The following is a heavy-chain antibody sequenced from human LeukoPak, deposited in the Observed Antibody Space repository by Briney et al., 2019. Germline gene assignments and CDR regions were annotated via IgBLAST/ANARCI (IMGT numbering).Heavy chain of an antibody. CDR2: IYYSGST. D-gene: IGHD3-22*01. CDR3: ARRGYDSSGYYYAY. J-gene: IGHJ4*02. CDR1: GGSISSSSYY. Sequence: SETLSLTCTVSGGSISSSSYYWGWIRQPPGKGLEWIGSIYYSGSTYYNPSLKSRVTISVDTSKNQFSLKLSSVTAADTAVYYCARRGYDSSGYYYAYWGQGTLVTFSS. V-gene: IGHV4-39*01.